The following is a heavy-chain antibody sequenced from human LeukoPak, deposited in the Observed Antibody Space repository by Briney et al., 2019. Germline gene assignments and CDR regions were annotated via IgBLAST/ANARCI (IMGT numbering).Heavy chain of an antibody. Sequence: GGSLRLSCAASGFTFSSYSMNWVRQAPGKGLEWVSSISSSSSYIYYADSGKGRFTIYRDNAKNSLYLQMNSLRAEDTAVYYCARVQGIAVAGSFDYWGQGTLVTVSS. CDR1: GFTFSSYS. CDR2: ISSSSSYI. V-gene: IGHV3-21*01. D-gene: IGHD6-19*01. CDR3: ARVQGIAVAGSFDY. J-gene: IGHJ4*02.